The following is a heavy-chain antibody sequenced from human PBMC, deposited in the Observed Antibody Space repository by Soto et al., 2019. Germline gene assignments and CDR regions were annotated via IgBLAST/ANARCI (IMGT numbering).Heavy chain of an antibody. CDR1: GVSISSGNW. D-gene: IGHD3-10*01. V-gene: IGHV4-4*02. Sequence: SETLSLTCAVSGVSISSGNWWTWVRQSPQRGLEYIGEIFHDGTANYYPSFERRVAISVDTSKNQFSLKLTSVTAADTAIYFCARLVYDTRLNYMYFDFWGQGTMVTVYS. J-gene: IGHJ4*02. CDR2: IFHDGTA. CDR3: ARLVYDTRLNYMYFDF.